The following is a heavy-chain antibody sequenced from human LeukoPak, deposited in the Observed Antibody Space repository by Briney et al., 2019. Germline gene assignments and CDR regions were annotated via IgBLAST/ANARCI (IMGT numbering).Heavy chain of an antibody. CDR1: GYTLTELS. V-gene: IGHV1-24*01. Sequence: GASVKVSCKVSGYTLTELSIHWVRLAPGKRLEWVGGFDPEDGETIYAQKFQGRVTMTEDTSTYTANMELSSLRSDDTAVYYCATGGTYYYANTSYHTFDYWGQGTLLTVSS. CDR3: ATGGTYYYANTSYHTFDY. J-gene: IGHJ4*02. CDR2: FDPEDGET. D-gene: IGHD3-22*01.